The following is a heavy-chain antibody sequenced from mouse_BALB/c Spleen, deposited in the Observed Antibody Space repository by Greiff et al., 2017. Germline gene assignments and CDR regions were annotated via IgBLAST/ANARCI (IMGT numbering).Heavy chain of an antibody. V-gene: IGHV5-12-1*01. CDR3: ARHGRAFYAMDY. CDR1: GFAFSSYD. CDR2: ISSGGGST. Sequence: EVQLVESGGGLVKPGGSLKLSCAASGFAFSSYDMSWVRQTPEKRLEWVAYISSGGGSTYYPDTVKGRFTISRDNAKNTLYLQMSSLKSEDTAMYYCARHGRAFYAMDYWGQGTSVTVSS. J-gene: IGHJ4*01. D-gene: IGHD3-1*01.